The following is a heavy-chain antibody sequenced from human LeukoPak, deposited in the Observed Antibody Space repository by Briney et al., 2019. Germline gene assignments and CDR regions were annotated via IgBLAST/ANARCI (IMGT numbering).Heavy chain of an antibody. CDR2: INPNSGGT. CDR3: ARDHGGAAALDY. V-gene: IGHV1-2*02. J-gene: IGHJ4*02. CDR1: GYTFTGYY. D-gene: IGHD6-13*01. Sequence: ASVKVSRKASGYTFTGYYMHWVRQAPGQGLEWMGWINPNSGGTNYAQKFQGRVTMTRDTSISTAYMELSRLRSDDTAVYYCARDHGGAAALDYWGQGTLVTVSS.